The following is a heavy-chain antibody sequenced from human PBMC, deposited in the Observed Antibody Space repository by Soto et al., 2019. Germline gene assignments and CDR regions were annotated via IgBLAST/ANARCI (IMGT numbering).Heavy chain of an antibody. CDR1: GFTFSSYA. CDR2: ISGRGDRT. V-gene: IGHV3-23*04. D-gene: IGHD6-6*01. Sequence: EVQLVESGGGLVQPGGSLRLSCAASGFTFSSYAMAWVRQAPGKGLEWVSSISGRGDRTYYADSVKGRFTISRDNSKNTLSLQMNRLRAEDTALYYCARGPYSDSSEWFDPWGQGTLVTVSS. J-gene: IGHJ5*02. CDR3: ARGPYSDSSEWFDP.